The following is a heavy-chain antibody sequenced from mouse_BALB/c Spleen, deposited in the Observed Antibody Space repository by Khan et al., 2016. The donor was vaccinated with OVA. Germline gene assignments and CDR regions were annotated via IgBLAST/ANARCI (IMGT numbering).Heavy chain of an antibody. Sequence: VQLKQSGPELVKPGASVKVSCKASGYSFTDYNMFWVKQSHGKSLEWIGYIDPYNGGTSYNQKFKGKATLTVDKSSRTAFMHLNSLTSEDSAVFYCARTDYYGNSYYFDYWGQGTTLTVSS. CDR1: GYSFTDYN. V-gene: IGHV1S135*01. CDR3: ARTDYYGNSYYFDY. J-gene: IGHJ2*01. CDR2: IDPYNGGT. D-gene: IGHD1-1*01.